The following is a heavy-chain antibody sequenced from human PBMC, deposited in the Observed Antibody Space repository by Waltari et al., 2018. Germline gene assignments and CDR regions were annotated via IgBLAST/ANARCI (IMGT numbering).Heavy chain of an antibody. J-gene: IGHJ2*01. CDR2: SNSDGSTT. Sequence: EVQLVESGGGLVQPGGSLGLSCVTSGCTFSSYGRHWVRQVPGKGGVWVTCSNSDGSTTSYADAVKGRFTISRDNAKNTLYLQMNSLRADDTSVYYCARAQLTMARTLDLWGRGTLVTVSS. D-gene: IGHD3-10*01. CDR3: ARAQLTMARTLDL. CDR1: GCTFSSYG. V-gene: IGHV3-74*01.